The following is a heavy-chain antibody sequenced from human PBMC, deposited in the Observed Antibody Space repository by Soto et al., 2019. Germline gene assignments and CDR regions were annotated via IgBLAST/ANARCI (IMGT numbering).Heavy chain of an antibody. D-gene: IGHD3-9*01. CDR1: GGSFSSSG. Sequence: ASVQVSCTASGGSFSSSGISWVRQAPGQGLEWVGGIIPIFVTSHYAQKFQGRVTITADESTNTAYMELSSLTSEDTAVYYCARSLDYQDLTGDSTVGFFFSDWVLGNLVT. CDR3: ARSLDYQDLTGDSTVGFFFSD. CDR2: IIPIFVTS. V-gene: IGHV1-69*13. J-gene: IGHJ1*01.